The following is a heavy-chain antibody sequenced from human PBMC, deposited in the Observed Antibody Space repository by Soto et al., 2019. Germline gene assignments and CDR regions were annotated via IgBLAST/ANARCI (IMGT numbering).Heavy chain of an antibody. CDR1: GYTFTSYG. CDR3: ATSSPRVDYDILTGYYDAFDI. D-gene: IGHD3-9*01. Sequence: QVQLVQSGAEVKKPGASVKVSCKASGYTFTSYGISWVRQAPGQGLEWMGWISAYNGNTNYAQKLQGRVTMTTDTSTSTAYLELRSLRSDDTAVYYCATSSPRVDYDILTGYYDAFDIWGQGTMVTVSS. V-gene: IGHV1-18*01. J-gene: IGHJ3*02. CDR2: ISAYNGNT.